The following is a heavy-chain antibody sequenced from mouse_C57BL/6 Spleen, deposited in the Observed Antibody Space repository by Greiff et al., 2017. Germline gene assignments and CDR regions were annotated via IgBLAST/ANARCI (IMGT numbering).Heavy chain of an antibody. Sequence: VQLQQSGAELARPGASVKLSCKASGYTFTSYGISWVKQRTGQGLEWIGEIYPRSGNTYYNEKFKGKATLTADTSSSTAYMELRSLTSEDSAVYFCARYGNYDYDGQAWFAYWGQGTLVTVSA. CDR2: IYPRSGNT. J-gene: IGHJ3*01. V-gene: IGHV1-81*01. D-gene: IGHD2-4*01. CDR3: ARYGNYDYDGQAWFAY. CDR1: GYTFTSYG.